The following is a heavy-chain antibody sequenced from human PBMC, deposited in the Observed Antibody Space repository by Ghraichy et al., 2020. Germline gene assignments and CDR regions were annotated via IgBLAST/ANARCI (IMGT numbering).Heavy chain of an antibody. CDR2: ISGSGGST. Sequence: GESLNISCAASGFTFSSYAMSWVRQAPGKGLEWVSAISGSGGSTYYADSVKGRFTISRDNSKNTLYLQMNSLRAEDTAVYYCAKDLLRGGSYIFFDYWGQGTLVTVSS. V-gene: IGHV3-23*01. D-gene: IGHD1-26*01. J-gene: IGHJ4*02. CDR1: GFTFSSYA. CDR3: AKDLLRGGSYIFFDY.